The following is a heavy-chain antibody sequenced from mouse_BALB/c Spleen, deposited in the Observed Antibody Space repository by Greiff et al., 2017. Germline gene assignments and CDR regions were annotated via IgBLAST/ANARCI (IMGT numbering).Heavy chain of an antibody. CDR2: ISSGGGNT. CDR1: GFTFSSYT. D-gene: IGHD2-4*01. CDR3: ATGMITTRFAY. J-gene: IGHJ3*01. V-gene: IGHV5-9*03. Sequence: EVQVVESGGGLVKPGGSLKLSCAASGFTFSSYTMSWVRQTPEKRLEWVATISSGGGNTYYPDSVKGRFTISRDNAKNNLYLQMSSLRSEDTALYYCATGMITTRFAYWGQGTLVTVSA.